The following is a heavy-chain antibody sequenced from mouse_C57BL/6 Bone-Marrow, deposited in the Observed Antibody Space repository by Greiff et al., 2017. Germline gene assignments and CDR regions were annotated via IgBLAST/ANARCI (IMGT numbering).Heavy chain of an antibody. Sequence: VQLQQSGAELARPGASVKLSCKASGYTFTSYGISWVKQRTGKGLEWIGEIYPRSGNTYYNEKLKGKATLTADKSSSTAYMELRSLTSEDSAVYFFARGYYSNYDGYFDVWGTGTTVTVSS. CDR1: GYTFTSYG. D-gene: IGHD2-5*01. CDR2: IYPRSGNT. V-gene: IGHV1-81*01. CDR3: ARGYYSNYDGYFDV. J-gene: IGHJ1*03.